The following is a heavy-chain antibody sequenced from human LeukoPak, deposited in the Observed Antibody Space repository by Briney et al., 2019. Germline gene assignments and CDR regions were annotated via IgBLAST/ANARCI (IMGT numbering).Heavy chain of an antibody. CDR3: ARDGIGYCSGGSCHHFDY. CDR2: INHSGST. Sequence: KPSETLSLTCAVYGGSFSGYYWSWIRQPPGKGLEWIGEINHSGSTNYNPSLKSRVTISVDTSKNQFSLKLSSVTAADTAVYYCARDGIGYCSGGSCHHFDYWGQGTLVTVSS. CDR1: GGSFSGYY. V-gene: IGHV4-34*01. J-gene: IGHJ4*02. D-gene: IGHD2-15*01.